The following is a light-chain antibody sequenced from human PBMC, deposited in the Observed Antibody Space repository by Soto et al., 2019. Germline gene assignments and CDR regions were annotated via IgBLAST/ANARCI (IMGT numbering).Light chain of an antibody. CDR2: TAS. V-gene: IGKV1-39*01. Sequence: DIQLTQAPSSLSASVGDTFTITCRASQTIATYLNWYQKKRGKARNILIYTASTVQSGVRPRFSVSGSETDFTLTISGLQPEDVATYYCQQGYTMSLTLGPGTKVDSK. CDR1: QTIATY. J-gene: IGKJ3*01. CDR3: QQGYTMSLT.